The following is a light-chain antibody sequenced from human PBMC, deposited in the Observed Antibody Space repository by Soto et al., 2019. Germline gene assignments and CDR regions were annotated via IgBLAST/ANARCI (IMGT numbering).Light chain of an antibody. CDR1: QTISSW. V-gene: IGKV1-5*03. Sequence: DIQMTQSPSTLSGSVGDRVTITCRDSQTISSWLAWYQQKPWKAPKLLIYKASTLKSGVPSRFSGSGSGTEFTLTISSLQPDDFASYYCQHYNSYSEAFGQGTKVDIK. CDR3: QHYNSYSEA. J-gene: IGKJ1*01. CDR2: KAS.